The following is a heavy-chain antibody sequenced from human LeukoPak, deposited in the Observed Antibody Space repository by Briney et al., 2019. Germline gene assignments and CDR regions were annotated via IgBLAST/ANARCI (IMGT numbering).Heavy chain of an antibody. CDR2: IYAGDSDT. V-gene: IGHV5-51*01. D-gene: IGHD6-13*01. J-gene: IGHJ6*02. CDR3: ARQLKIAAVGTGYGLDV. Sequence: GESLKISCKGSGYTFTSYWIGWVRQMPGKGLEWMGIIYAGDSDTRYSPSFQGQVTISVDKSISTAYLQWSSLKASDTAMYYCARQLKIAAVGTGYGLDVWGQGTTVTVSS. CDR1: GYTFTSYW.